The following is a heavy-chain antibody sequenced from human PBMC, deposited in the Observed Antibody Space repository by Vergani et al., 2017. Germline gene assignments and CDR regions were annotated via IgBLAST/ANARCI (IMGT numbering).Heavy chain of an antibody. D-gene: IGHD1-26*01. CDR1: GFTFSSYA. CDR3: AKGAGELLLTRYWYFDL. Sequence: QVQLVESGGGVVQPGRSLRLSCAASGFTFSSYAMHWVRQAPGKGLEWVAVIWYDGSNKYYADSVKGRFTISRDNSKNTLYLQMNSLRAEDTAVYYCAKGAGELLLTRYWYFDLWGRGTLVTVSS. V-gene: IGHV3-33*06. CDR2: IWYDGSNK. J-gene: IGHJ2*01.